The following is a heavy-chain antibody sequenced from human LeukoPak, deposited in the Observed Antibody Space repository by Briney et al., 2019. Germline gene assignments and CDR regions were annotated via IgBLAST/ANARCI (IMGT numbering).Heavy chain of an antibody. Sequence: SETLSLTCAVYGGSFSGYYWSWIRQPPGKGLEWIGEINHSGSTNYNPSLKSRVTISVDTSKNQFSLKLSSVTAADTAVYYCARARGSPYDSSGYVDYWGQGTLVTVSS. CDR1: GGSFSGYY. D-gene: IGHD3-22*01. CDR3: ARARGSPYDSSGYVDY. V-gene: IGHV4-34*01. J-gene: IGHJ4*02. CDR2: INHSGST.